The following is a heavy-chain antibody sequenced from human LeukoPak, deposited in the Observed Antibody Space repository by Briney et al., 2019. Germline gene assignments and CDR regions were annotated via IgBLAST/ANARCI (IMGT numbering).Heavy chain of an antibody. CDR3: AKDQSRYSGYGTFDY. CDR1: GYTFTSYY. V-gene: IGHV1-46*01. Sequence: ASVKVSCKASGYTFTSYYMHWVRQAPGQGLEWMGIINPSGGSTSYAQKFQGRVTMTRDTSTSTVYMELSSLRSEDTAVYYCAKDQSRYSGYGTFDYWGQGTLVTVSS. J-gene: IGHJ4*02. D-gene: IGHD5-12*01. CDR2: INPSGGST.